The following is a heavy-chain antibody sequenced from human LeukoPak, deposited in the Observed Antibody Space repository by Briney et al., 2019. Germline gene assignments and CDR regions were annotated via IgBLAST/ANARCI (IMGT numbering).Heavy chain of an antibody. CDR1: GYTFTSYY. CDR2: INPSGGST. J-gene: IGHJ2*01. D-gene: IGHD3-10*01. Sequence: ASVKVSCKASGYTFTSYYMHWVRQAPGQGLEWMGIINPSGGSTSYAQKFQGRVTMTRDTSTSTVYMELSSLRSEDTAVYYCARDGLHYGSGSIDTYWYFDLWGRGTLVTVPS. V-gene: IGHV1-46*01. CDR3: ARDGLHYGSGSIDTYWYFDL.